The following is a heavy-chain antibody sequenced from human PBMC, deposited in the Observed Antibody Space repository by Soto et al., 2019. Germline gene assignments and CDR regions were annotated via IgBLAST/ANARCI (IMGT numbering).Heavy chain of an antibody. D-gene: IGHD5-12*01. V-gene: IGHV1-2*04. Sequence: QVQLVQSGAEVKKPGASVTVSCRSSGDTFNDYYIHWVRQAPGQGLKWMGWINPNGGVTKYAQKFQGWVTMTRDTSFRTVYMQLSRRRSDDTAVYYCARESGGATATVDYYFFYMDVWGTGTTVTVSS. CDR1: GDTFNDYY. CDR2: INPNGGVT. CDR3: ARESGGATATVDYYFFYMDV. J-gene: IGHJ6*03.